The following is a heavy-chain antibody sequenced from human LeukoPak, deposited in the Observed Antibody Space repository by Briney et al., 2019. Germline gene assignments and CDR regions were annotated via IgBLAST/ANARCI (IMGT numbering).Heavy chain of an antibody. V-gene: IGHV1-3*01. J-gene: IGHJ4*02. Sequence: GXSVKVSCKASGYTFTNYAMQWVRQAPGQRLEWMGWINAGNGNTRYSQRFQGRVTITRDTSASTVYMEVTSLRSEDTAVYYCARGIWSRTVSSYYFDYWGQGTLVTVSS. CDR2: INAGNGNT. D-gene: IGHD3-3*01. CDR3: ARGIWSRTVSSYYFDY. CDR1: GYTFTNYA.